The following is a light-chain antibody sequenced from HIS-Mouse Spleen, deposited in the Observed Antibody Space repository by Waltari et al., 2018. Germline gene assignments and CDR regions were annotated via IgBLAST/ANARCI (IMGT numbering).Light chain of an antibody. Sequence: QSALTQPASVSASPGQSITISCTGTSSDVGGYNYVSWYQQHQGKAPKLMIYDVSNRPSGVSNRFSGSKSGNTASLTISGLQAEDEADYYCSSYTSSYVVFGGGTKLTVL. CDR3: SSYTSSYVV. V-gene: IGLV2-14*03. CDR2: DVS. J-gene: IGLJ2*01. CDR1: SSDVGGYNY.